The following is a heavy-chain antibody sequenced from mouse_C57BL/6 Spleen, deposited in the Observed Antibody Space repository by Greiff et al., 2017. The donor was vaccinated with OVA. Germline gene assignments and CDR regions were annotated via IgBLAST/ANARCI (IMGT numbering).Heavy chain of an antibody. CDR2: ISYDGSN. Sequence: EVKLQELGPGLVKPSQSLSLTCSVTGYSITSGYYWNWIRQFPGNKLEWMGYISYDGSNNYNPSLKNRISITRDTSKNQFFLKLNSVTTEDTATYYCARGGFYLYAMDYWGQGTSVTVSS. CDR3: ARGGFYLYAMDY. D-gene: IGHD5-5*01. CDR1: GYSITSGYY. V-gene: IGHV3-6*01. J-gene: IGHJ4*01.